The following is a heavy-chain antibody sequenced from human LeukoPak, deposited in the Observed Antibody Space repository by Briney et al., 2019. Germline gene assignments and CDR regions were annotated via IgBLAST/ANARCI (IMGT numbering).Heavy chain of an antibody. V-gene: IGHV1-46*01. CDR3: ARGCIRAPGSFDI. D-gene: IGHD2-21*01. Sequence: AASVKVSCKASGYTFTSYYMHWERQGPGQGLEWMGIINPSGGSTSYAQKFQGRVTMTRDTSTSTVYMELSSLRSEDTAVYYCARGCIRAPGSFDIWGQGTMVTVSS. J-gene: IGHJ3*02. CDR1: GYTFTSYY. CDR2: INPSGGST.